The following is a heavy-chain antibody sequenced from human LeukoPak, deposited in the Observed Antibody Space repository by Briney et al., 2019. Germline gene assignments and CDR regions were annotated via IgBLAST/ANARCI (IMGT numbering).Heavy chain of an antibody. CDR3: ARGEVTTNLMFDS. J-gene: IGHJ4*02. CDR2: ISYSGET. Sequence: SETLSLTCNVSGGSISSKDYYWDWIRQSPGKGLEWIGSISYSGETNYNPSLKSRVTISVDTSKNQFSLNLRSVTAADTAVYYCARGEVTTNLMFDSWGQGTRVTVSS. V-gene: IGHV4-39*07. D-gene: IGHD5-12*01. CDR1: GGSISSKDYY.